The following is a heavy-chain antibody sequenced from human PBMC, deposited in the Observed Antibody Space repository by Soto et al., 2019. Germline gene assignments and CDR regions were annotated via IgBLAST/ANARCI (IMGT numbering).Heavy chain of an antibody. CDR3: AREISYGYYGLDV. Sequence: GGSLRLSCEASGFTFTDYAMSWVRQAPGKGLEWVSAISGSGGSTYYADSVKGRFTISSDNSKNTLYLQMNSLSAEDTALYYCAREISYGYYGLDVWGQGTTVTVSS. CDR2: ISGSGGST. J-gene: IGHJ6*02. CDR1: GFTFTDYA. D-gene: IGHD4-17*01. V-gene: IGHV3-23*01.